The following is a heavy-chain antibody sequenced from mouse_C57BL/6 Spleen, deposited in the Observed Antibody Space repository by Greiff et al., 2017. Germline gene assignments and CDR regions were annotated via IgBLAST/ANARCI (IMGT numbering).Heavy chain of an antibody. V-gene: IGHV1-66*01. CDR3: ARGFNYYGSRYAMDY. J-gene: IGHJ4*01. CDR1: GYSFTSYY. CDR2: IYPGSGNT. D-gene: IGHD1-1*01. Sequence: VQLQQSGPELVKPGASVKISCKASGYSFTSYYIHWVKQRPGQGLEWIGWIYPGSGNTKYNEKFKGKATLTADTSSSTAYMQLSSLTSEDSAVYYCARGFNYYGSRYAMDYWGQGTSVTVSS.